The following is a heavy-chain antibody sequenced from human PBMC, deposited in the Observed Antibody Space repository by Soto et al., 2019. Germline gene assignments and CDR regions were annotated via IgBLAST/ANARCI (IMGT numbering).Heavy chain of an antibody. Sequence: QVQLVESGGGVIQPGRSLRLSCAASGFTFSRFGMHWVHQAPGKGLEWVAVVSYDGSNKFYADSVKGRFTISRDNSKNTLSLQINTLRAEDTAVYYCAKEGLTTAIYFDLWGQGTLVTVST. CDR3: AKEGLTTAIYFDL. CDR2: VSYDGSNK. D-gene: IGHD5-18*01. CDR1: GFTFSRFG. J-gene: IGHJ4*02. V-gene: IGHV3-30*18.